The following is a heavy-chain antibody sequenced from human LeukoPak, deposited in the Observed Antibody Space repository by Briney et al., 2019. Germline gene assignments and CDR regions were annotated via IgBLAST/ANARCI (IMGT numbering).Heavy chain of an antibody. D-gene: IGHD3-16*01. V-gene: IGHV3-48*04. CDR2: ISSSSSTI. CDR3: ARGGGLDV. Sequence: GGSLRLSCAASGFTFSTYSMNWVRQAPGKGLEWVSYISSSSSTIYYADSVKGRFTISRDNAKNSLYLQMSNLRAEDTAVYFCARGGGLDVWGQGATVTVSS. CDR1: GFTFSTYS. J-gene: IGHJ6*02.